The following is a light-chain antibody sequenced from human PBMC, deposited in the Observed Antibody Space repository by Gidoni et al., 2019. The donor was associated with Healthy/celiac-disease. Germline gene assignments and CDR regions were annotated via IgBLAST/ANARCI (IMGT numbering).Light chain of an antibody. CDR1: QSVSSY. CDR2: DAS. CDR3: QQRSNWPPS. J-gene: IGKJ1*01. Sequence: ELVLTQSPATLSLSPGERATLSCMASQSVSSYLAWYQQKPGQAPRLLIYDASNRATGIPARFSGSGSGTDFTRTISSLEPEDFAVYYCQQRSNWPPSFGQGTKVEIK. V-gene: IGKV3-11*01.